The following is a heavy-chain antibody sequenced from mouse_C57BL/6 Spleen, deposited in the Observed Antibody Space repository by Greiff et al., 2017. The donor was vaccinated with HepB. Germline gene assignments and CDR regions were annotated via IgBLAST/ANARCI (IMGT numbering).Heavy chain of an antibody. CDR1: GYTFTSYW. CDR2: IHPNSGST. V-gene: IGHV1-64*01. CDR3: ARGLSADEIHYVDVDAMDY. Sequence: QVQLQQPGAELVKPGASVKLSCKASGYTFTSYWMHWVKQRPGQGLEWIGMIHPNSGSTNYNEKFKSKATLTVDKSYSTAYMQLSSLTSEDSAVYYCARGLSADEIHYVDVDAMDYWGEGTSVTVSS. D-gene: IGHD1-1*01. J-gene: IGHJ4*01.